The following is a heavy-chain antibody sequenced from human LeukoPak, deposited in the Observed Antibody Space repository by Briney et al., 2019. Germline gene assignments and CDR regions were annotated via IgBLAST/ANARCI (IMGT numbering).Heavy chain of an antibody. CDR1: GGTFSSYA. CDR3: ARTYYYDSSGYPL. J-gene: IGHJ4*02. Sequence: SVKVPCKASGGTFSSYAISWVRQAPGQGLEWMGGIIPIFGTANYAQKFQGRVTITTDESTSTAYMELSSLRSEDTAVYYCARTYYYDSSGYPLWGQGTLVTVSS. V-gene: IGHV1-69*05. CDR2: IIPIFGTA. D-gene: IGHD3-22*01.